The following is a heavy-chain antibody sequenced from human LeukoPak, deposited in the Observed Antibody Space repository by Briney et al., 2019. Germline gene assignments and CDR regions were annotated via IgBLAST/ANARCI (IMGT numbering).Heavy chain of an antibody. CDR2: IYSSGST. J-gene: IGHJ5*02. V-gene: IGHV4-4*07. CDR1: GGSISSYY. D-gene: IGHD3-10*01. CDR3: ARGGDYGSGSYLVVDP. Sequence: PSETLSLTCTVSGGSISSYYWSWIRQPAGKGLEWIGRIYSSGSTNYKSSLKSRIRMSVDTSKNQFSLGLSSVTAADTAVYYCARGGDYGSGSYLVVDPWGQGTLVTVSS.